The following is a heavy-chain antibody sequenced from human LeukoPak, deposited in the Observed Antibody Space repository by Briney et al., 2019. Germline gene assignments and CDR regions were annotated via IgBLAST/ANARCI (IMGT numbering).Heavy chain of an antibody. CDR2: IHYSGST. D-gene: IGHD3-10*01. CDR3: ARRPLYYYGSGSSKYNWFDP. Sequence: SETLSLTCTVSGGSISSSSYYWGWIRQPPGKGLEWIGSIHYSGSTNYNPSLKSRVTISVDTSKNQFSLKLSSVTAADTAVYYCARRPLYYYGSGSSKYNWFDPWGQGTLVTVSS. CDR1: GGSISSSSYY. V-gene: IGHV4-39*07. J-gene: IGHJ5*02.